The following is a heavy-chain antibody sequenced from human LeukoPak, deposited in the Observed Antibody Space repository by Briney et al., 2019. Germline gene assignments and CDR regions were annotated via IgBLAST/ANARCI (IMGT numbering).Heavy chain of an antibody. CDR1: GFAFSSDV. J-gene: IGHJ5*02. D-gene: IGHD3-9*01. CDR2: IHGGGVST. CDR3: ARLPTGYPNWFDT. V-gene: IGHV3-23*01. Sequence: GGSLRLSCAASGFAFSSDVMGWVRQAPGKGLEWVSAIHGGGVSTYYADSVKGRFTISRDNSKNTLYLQMNSLRADDTALYYGARLPTGYPNWFDTWGQGTLVTVSS.